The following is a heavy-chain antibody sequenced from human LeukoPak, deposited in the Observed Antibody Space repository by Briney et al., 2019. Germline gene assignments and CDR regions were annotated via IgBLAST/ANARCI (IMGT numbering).Heavy chain of an antibody. CDR3: ARDPNYYYDSSGYLDY. CDR1: GFTFSSYS. D-gene: IGHD3-22*01. CDR2: ISSSSSTI. J-gene: IGHJ4*02. V-gene: IGHV3-48*01. Sequence: PGGSLRLSCAASGFTFSSYSMNWVRQAPGKGLEWVSYISSSSSTIYYADSVKGRFTISRDNAKNSLYLQMNSLRAEDTAVYYCARDPNYYYDSSGYLDYWGQGTLVTVSS.